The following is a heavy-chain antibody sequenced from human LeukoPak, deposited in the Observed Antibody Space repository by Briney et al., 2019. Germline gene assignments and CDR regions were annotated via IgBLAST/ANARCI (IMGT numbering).Heavy chain of an antibody. CDR1: GFTFSSYA. D-gene: IGHD3-10*01. J-gene: IGHJ4*02. V-gene: IGHV3-30*01. CDR2: ISYDGSNT. CDR3: ARDSTYYYGSGSSGPHYFDS. Sequence: GTSLRLSCAASGFTFSSYAMHWVRQAPGKGLEGVAVISYDGSNTYYADSVKGRFTIARDNPKNTLYLQLNSLRAEDSAVYYCARDSTYYYGSGSSGPHYFDSWGQGTLVTVSS.